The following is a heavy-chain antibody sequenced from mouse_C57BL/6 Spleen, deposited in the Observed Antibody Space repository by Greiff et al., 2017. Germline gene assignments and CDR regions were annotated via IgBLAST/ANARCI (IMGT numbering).Heavy chain of an antibody. V-gene: IGHV1-59*01. D-gene: IGHD1-1*01. CDR3: ARGVLQGYFDV. CDR1: GYTFTSYW. J-gene: IGHJ1*03. CDR2: IDPSDSYT. Sequence: QVQLQQPGAELVRPGTSVKLSCKASGYTFTSYWMHWVKQRPGQGLEWIGVIDPSDSYTNYNQKFKGKATLTVDTSSSTAYMQLSSLTSEDSAVYYCARGVLQGYFDVWGTGTTVTVSS.